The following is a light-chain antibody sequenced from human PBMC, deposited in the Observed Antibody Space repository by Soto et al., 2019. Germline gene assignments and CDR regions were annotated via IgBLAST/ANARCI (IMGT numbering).Light chain of an antibody. CDR2: DVD. V-gene: IGLV2-11*01. CDR3: CSYAGSYTWV. J-gene: IGLJ3*02. CDR1: SSDVGGYNF. Sequence: QSALTQPRSVSGSPGQSVTISCTGSSSDVGGYNFVSWYHQSPGKAPRLMIFDVDKRPSGVPDRFSGSKSGNTASLTISGLQAEDEADYYCCSYAGSYTWVFGGGTKLTVL.